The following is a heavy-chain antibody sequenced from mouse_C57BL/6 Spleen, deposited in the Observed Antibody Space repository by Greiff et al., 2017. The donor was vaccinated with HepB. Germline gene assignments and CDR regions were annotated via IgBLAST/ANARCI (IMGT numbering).Heavy chain of an antibody. J-gene: IGHJ1*03. CDR3: ANYYGSHWYFDV. CDR1: GFTFSSYT. D-gene: IGHD1-1*01. V-gene: IGHV5-9*01. Sequence: EVQGVESGGGLVKPGGSLKLSCAASGFTFSSYTMSWVRQTPEKRLEWVATISGGGGNTYYPDSVKGRFTISRDNAKNTLYLQMSSLRSEDTALYYCANYYGSHWYFDVWGTGTTVTVSS. CDR2: ISGGGGNT.